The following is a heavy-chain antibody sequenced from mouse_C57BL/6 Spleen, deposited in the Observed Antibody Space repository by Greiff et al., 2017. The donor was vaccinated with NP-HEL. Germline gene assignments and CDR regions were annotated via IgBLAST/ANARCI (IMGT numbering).Heavy chain of an antibody. CDR1: GYSITSGYY. V-gene: IGHV3-6*01. D-gene: IGHD1-1*01. CDR2: ISYDGSN. CDR3: ARSSPYFDY. J-gene: IGHJ2*01. Sequence: EVKLMESGPGLVKPSQSLSLTCSVTGYSITSGYYWNWIRQSPGNKLEWMGYISYDGSNNYNPSLKNRTSITRDTSKNQFFLKLNSVATEDTATYYCARSSPYFDYWGQGTTLTVSS.